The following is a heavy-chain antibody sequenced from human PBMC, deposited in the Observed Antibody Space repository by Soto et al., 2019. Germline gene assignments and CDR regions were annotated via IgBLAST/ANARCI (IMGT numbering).Heavy chain of an antibody. CDR1: GFTFSSYD. CDR3: ASNPYGSRYYYGMDV. J-gene: IGHJ6*02. Sequence: GGSLRLSCAASGFTFSSYDMSWVRQVPGKGLEWVSAITGSGGGTYYADSVKGRFTISRDNSKNTLYLQMNSLTAEDTAVYYCASNPYGSRYYYGMDVWGQGTTVTVSS. V-gene: IGHV3-23*01. D-gene: IGHD3-10*01. CDR2: ITGSGGGT.